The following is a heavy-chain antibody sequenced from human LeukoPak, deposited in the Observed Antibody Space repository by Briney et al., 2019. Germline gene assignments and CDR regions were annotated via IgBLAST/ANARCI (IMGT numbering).Heavy chain of an antibody. CDR2: ISAYNGNT. CDR3: ARVDTAMVYNWFDP. Sequence: ASVKVSCKASGYTFTSYGISWVRQAPGQGLEWMGWISAYNGNTNYAQKLQGRVTMTTDTSTSTAYMELRSLRSDDTAVYYCARVDTAMVYNWFDPWGQGTLVTVSS. J-gene: IGHJ5*02. V-gene: IGHV1-18*01. CDR1: GYTFTSYG. D-gene: IGHD5-18*01.